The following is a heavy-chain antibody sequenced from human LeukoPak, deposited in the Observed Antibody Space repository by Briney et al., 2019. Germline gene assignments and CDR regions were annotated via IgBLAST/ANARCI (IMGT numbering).Heavy chain of an antibody. CDR3: ARGPAATSGSYYVGDY. J-gene: IGHJ4*02. Sequence: SETLSLTCTVSGGSISSSSYYWGWIRQPPGKGLEWIGSIYYSGSTYYNPSLKSRVTISVDTSKNQFSLRLTSVTAAGTAVYYCARGPAATSGSYYVGDYWGQGTLVTGSS. V-gene: IGHV4-39*07. CDR1: GGSISSSSYY. CDR2: IYYSGST. D-gene: IGHD1-26*01.